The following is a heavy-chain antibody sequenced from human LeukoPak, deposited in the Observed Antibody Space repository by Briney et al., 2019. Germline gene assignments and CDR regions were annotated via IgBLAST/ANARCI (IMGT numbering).Heavy chain of an antibody. CDR3: ARDLYGSGSYYHY. V-gene: IGHV3-7*01. CDR2: IKQDGSEK. D-gene: IGHD3-10*01. Sequence: PGGSLRLSCAASGFTFSSYWMSWVRQAPGKGLEWVANIKQDGSEKYYVDSVKGRFTISRDNAKNALYLQMDSLRAEDTAVYYCARDLYGSGSYYHYWGQGTLVTVSS. J-gene: IGHJ4*02. CDR1: GFTFSSYW.